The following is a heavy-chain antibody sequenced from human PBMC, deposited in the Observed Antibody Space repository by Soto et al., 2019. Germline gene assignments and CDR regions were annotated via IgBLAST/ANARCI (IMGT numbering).Heavy chain of an antibody. J-gene: IGHJ5*02. D-gene: IGHD3-22*01. V-gene: IGHV1-46*01. CDR1: GYTFTSYY. CDR2: INPSGGST. Sequence: QVQLVQSGAEVKKPGASVKVSCKASGYTFTSYYMHWVRQAPGQGLEWMGIINPSGGSTSYAQKFQGSVTMTRDTSTSTVYMGLSSLRSEDTAVYYCARGGIGVDSSGYMHWFDPWGQGTLVTVSS. CDR3: ARGGIGVDSSGYMHWFDP.